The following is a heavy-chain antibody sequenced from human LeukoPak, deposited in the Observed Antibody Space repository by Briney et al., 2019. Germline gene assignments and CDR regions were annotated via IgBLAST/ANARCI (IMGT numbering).Heavy chain of an antibody. CDR1: GFSFRNYW. CDR3: ARAPPTFLTHRFDP. D-gene: IGHD4/OR15-4a*01. Sequence: GGSLRLSCVISGFSFRNYWMPWVRQAPGRGLVRVSRLNSDETSATYADSVKGRFTISRDTAKNTLYLDMNSLRVEDTAVYYCARAPPTFLTHRFDPWGQGTLVTVSS. V-gene: IGHV3-74*03. J-gene: IGHJ5*02. CDR2: LNSDETSA.